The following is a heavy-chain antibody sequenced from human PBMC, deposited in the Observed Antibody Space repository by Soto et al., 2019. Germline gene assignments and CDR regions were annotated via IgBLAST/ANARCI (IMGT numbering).Heavy chain of an antibody. D-gene: IGHD6-6*01. V-gene: IGHV1-18*01. CDR3: SRGTSIPASGDY. CDR1: GYTFTHYV. J-gene: IGHJ4*01. CDR2: VSAYNGER. Sequence: QVQLVQSGAEVKKPGASVQVSCKASGYTFTHYVIHWVRQAPGQGFEWLGWVSAYNGERRYAQRVQARVIMTTDTSTTTAYMELRSLTSDDTAVYYCSRGTSIPASGDYWGQGTLVTVSS.